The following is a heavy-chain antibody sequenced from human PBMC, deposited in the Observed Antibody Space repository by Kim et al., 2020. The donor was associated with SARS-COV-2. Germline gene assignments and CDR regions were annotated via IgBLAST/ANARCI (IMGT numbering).Heavy chain of an antibody. V-gene: IGHV5-51*01. J-gene: IGHJ4*02. CDR2: IYSGDSDA. CDR1: GYTFSEYW. D-gene: IGHD3-10*01. CDR3: ARVDSYGTGRYYPPFDH. Sequence: GESLKISCKGSGYTFSEYWIAWVRQKPGKSLEWMGIIYSGDSDARYSPSFQGRVTISVDTFIATAYLQWNTLNASDTATYYCARVDSYGTGRYYPPFDHWGQGTLVTVSS.